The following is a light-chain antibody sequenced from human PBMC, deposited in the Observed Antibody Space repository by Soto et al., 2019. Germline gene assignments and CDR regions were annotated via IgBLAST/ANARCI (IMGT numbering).Light chain of an antibody. J-gene: IGLJ2*01. CDR3: QTWGPGVQEV. CDR1: SGLSSYA. V-gene: IGLV4-69*01. CDR2: LNSDGSH. Sequence: QSVLTQSASASASLGASVKLTCTLSSGLSSYAIAWHQQQPEKGPRYLMKLNSDGSHSKGDGIPDRFSGSSSGPERYLTISSLQSEDEADYYCQTWGPGVQEVFGGGTKLTVL.